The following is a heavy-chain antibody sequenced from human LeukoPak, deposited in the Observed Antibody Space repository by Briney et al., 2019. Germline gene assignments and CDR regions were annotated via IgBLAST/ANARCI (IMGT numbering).Heavy chain of an antibody. V-gene: IGHV1-2*02. J-gene: IGHJ4*02. Sequence: ASVKVSCKASGYTFTDYYVHWVRQAPGQGLEWMGWINPNSGGTNYAQKFQGRVTMTRDTSISTAYMELSRLRSDDTAVYHCAREGPIVGATHLVDYWGQGTLVTVSS. D-gene: IGHD1-26*01. CDR3: AREGPIVGATHLVDY. CDR1: GYTFTDYY. CDR2: INPNSGGT.